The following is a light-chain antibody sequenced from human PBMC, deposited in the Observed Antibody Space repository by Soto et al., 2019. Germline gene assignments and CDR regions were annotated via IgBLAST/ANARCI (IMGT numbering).Light chain of an antibody. J-gene: IGKJ3*01. CDR1: LGISNY. CDR2: AAS. Sequence: DIQMTQSPSSLSASVGDRITITCRASLGISNYLAWYQQKPGKVPKFLISAASTLQSGVPSRFSGSGSGTAFTLTISSLHPEDVATYYCQKYNRAPFTFGPGTTVDIK. V-gene: IGKV1-27*01. CDR3: QKYNRAPFT.